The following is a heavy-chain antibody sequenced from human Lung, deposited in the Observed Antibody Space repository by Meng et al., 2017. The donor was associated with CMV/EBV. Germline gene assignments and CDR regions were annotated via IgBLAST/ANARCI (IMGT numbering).Heavy chain of an antibody. D-gene: IGHD3-3*01. CDR2: ISSSGSSM. Sequence: GESLKISCAASTFSLSDYSMSWIRQAPGRGLEWLSYISSSGSSMYYADSVRGRFTISRDTAKRSLYLQMNGLRAEDTAVYYCARNYEFWIGYFMDVWGQGTXVTVSS. V-gene: IGHV3-11*01. CDR1: TFSLSDYS. CDR3: ARNYEFWIGYFMDV. J-gene: IGHJ6*02.